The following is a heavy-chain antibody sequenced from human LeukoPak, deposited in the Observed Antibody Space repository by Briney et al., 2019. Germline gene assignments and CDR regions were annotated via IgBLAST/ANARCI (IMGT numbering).Heavy chain of an antibody. J-gene: IGHJ5*02. CDR3: ARVHGGITGTHWFDP. D-gene: IGHD1-7*01. CDR2: IYHSGST. V-gene: IGHV4-30-2*01. Sequence: SETLSLTCIVSGGSISSGGYYWSWIRQPPGKGLEWIGYIYHSGSTYYNPSLKSRVTISVDRSKNQFSLKLSSVTAADTAVYYCARVHGGITGTHWFDPWGQGTLVTVSS. CDR1: GGSISSGGYY.